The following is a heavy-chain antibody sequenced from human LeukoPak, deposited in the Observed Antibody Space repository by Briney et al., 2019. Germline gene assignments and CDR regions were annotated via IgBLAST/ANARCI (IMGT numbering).Heavy chain of an antibody. Sequence: GGSLRLSCAASGFTFSSYAMSWVRQAPGKGLEWVSAISGSGGSTYYADSVKGRFTISRDNSKNTLYLQMNSLRAEDTAVYYCAGWRYESSGYYHPGAFDIWGQGTMVTVSS. CDR1: GFTFSSYA. J-gene: IGHJ3*02. CDR3: AGWRYESSGYYHPGAFDI. CDR2: ISGSGGST. V-gene: IGHV3-23*01. D-gene: IGHD3-22*01.